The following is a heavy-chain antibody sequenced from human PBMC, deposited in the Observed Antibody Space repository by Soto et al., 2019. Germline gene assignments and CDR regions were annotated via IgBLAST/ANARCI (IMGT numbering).Heavy chain of an antibody. CDR3: AKLHPIFGVAIIPKNWFDP. Sequence: GASLRLSCAASGFTFSSYAMSWVRQAPGKGLEWVSAISGSGGSTYYADSVKGRFTISRDNSKNTLYLQMNSLRAEDTAVYYCAKLHPIFGVAIIPKNWFDPWGQGTLVTVSS. CDR2: ISGSGGST. J-gene: IGHJ5*02. D-gene: IGHD3-3*01. V-gene: IGHV3-23*01. CDR1: GFTFSSYA.